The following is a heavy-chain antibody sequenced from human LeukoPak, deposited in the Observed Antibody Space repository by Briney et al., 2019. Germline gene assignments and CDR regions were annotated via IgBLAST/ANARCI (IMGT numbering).Heavy chain of an antibody. V-gene: IGHV4-34*01. CDR2: INHSGST. D-gene: IGHD3-10*01. Sequence: TSETLSLTCAVYGGSFSGYYWSWIRQPPGKGLEWIGEINHSGSTNYNPSLKSRVTISVDTSKNQFSLKLSSVTAADTAVYCCASSKPGYYYGSGLAYGMDVWGQGTTVTVSS. J-gene: IGHJ6*02. CDR3: ASSKPGYYYGSGLAYGMDV. CDR1: GGSFSGYY.